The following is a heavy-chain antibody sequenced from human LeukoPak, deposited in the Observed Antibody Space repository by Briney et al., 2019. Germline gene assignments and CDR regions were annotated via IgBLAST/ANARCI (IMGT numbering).Heavy chain of an antibody. D-gene: IGHD3-9*01. CDR3: ARDRDFDWLLQPLIDY. CDR1: GFTFSSYS. J-gene: IGHJ4*02. CDR2: ISSCSSYI. V-gene: IGHV3-21*01. Sequence: GGSLRLSCAASGFTFSSYSMNWVRQAPGKGLEWVSSISSCSSYIYYADSVKGRFTISRDNAKNSLYLQMNSLRAEDTAVYYCARDRDFDWLLQPLIDYWGQGTLVTVSS.